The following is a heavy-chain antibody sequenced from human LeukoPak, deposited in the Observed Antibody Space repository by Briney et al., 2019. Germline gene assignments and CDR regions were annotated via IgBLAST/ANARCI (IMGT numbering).Heavy chain of an antibody. Sequence: GRSLRLSCAASGFTFSSYAMHWVRQAPGKGLEWVAVISYDGSNKYYADSMKGRFPISRDNSKNTLYLQMNSLRAEDTAVYYCARDHSGITMVRGVIGPYFDYWGQGTLVTVSS. CDR3: ARDHSGITMVRGVIGPYFDY. CDR2: ISYDGSNK. CDR1: GFTFSSYA. V-gene: IGHV3-30*04. J-gene: IGHJ4*02. D-gene: IGHD3-10*01.